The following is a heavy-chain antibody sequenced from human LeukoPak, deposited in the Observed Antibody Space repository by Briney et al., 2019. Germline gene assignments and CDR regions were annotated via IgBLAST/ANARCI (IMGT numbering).Heavy chain of an antibody. J-gene: IGHJ1*01. Sequence: GGSLRLSCAASGFTFSSYAMSWVRQAPGKGLEWVSAISGSGGSTYYADSVKGRFTISRGNSKNTLYLQMNSLRAEDTAVYYCANLASIAAAGTVNRFPYFQHWGQGTLVTVSS. CDR3: ANLASIAAAGTVNRFPYFQH. V-gene: IGHV3-23*01. CDR2: ISGSGGST. D-gene: IGHD6-13*01. CDR1: GFTFSSYA.